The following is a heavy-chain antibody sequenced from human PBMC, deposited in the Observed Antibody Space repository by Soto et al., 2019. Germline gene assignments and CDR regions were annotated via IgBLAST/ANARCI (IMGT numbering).Heavy chain of an antibody. CDR1: GYSFTSYG. D-gene: IGHD6-19*01. V-gene: IGHV1-18*01. CDR3: ARSGWNSPYYYNGLDV. J-gene: IGHJ6*02. Sequence: ASVKVSCKASGYSFTSYGISWVRQAPGQGLEWMGWSSGYNGPTKYTHNVEDRFALTTETSTGTAYMELRSLRSDDTALYYCARSGWNSPYYYNGLDVWGQGTTVTVSS. CDR2: SSGYNGPT.